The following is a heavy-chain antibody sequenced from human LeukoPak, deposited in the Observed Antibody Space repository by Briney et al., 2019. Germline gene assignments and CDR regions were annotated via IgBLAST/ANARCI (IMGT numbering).Heavy chain of an antibody. CDR1: GFTFSSYW. CDR3: ARGLQTSWFGELDNDY. V-gene: IGHV3-74*01. J-gene: IGHJ4*02. CDR2: INSDGSST. D-gene: IGHD3-10*01. Sequence: GGSLRLSCAASGFTFSSYWMHWVRQAPGKGLVWVSRINSDGSSTSYADSVKGRFTISRDNAKNTLYLQMNSLRAEDTAVYYCARGLQTSWFGELDNDYWGQGTLVTVSS.